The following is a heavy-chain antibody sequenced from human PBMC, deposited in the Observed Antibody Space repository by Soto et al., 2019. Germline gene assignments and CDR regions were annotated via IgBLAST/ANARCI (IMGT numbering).Heavy chain of an antibody. D-gene: IGHD1-26*01. CDR2: INHSGSA. J-gene: IGHJ4*02. Sequence: QVQLQQSGAGLLXXSETLSLTCAVYGESFSGXIWTWIRQTPGKGLQWIGQINHSGSANYNPSLKSRVTISVHTSNSQFSLELSSVTAADTAVYYCARGLISGSHYSGGWYYFDSWGQGTQVTVSS. V-gene: IGHV4-34*01. CDR3: ARGLISGSHYSGGWYYFDS. CDR1: GESFSGXI.